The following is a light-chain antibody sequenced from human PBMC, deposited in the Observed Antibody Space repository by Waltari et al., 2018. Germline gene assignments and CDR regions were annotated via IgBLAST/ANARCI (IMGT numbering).Light chain of an antibody. CDR3: QQYSSSPWT. Sequence: EVVLTQSPGSLSLSPGERATLSCRASQPVARRYLAWYHQRPHQAPRLLIYGASSRASGIPDRFSGRGSGTDFTRVIDRLEPEDFGMYYCQQYSSSPWTFGQGTKVEIK. CDR2: GAS. V-gene: IGKV3-20*01. J-gene: IGKJ1*01. CDR1: QPVARRY.